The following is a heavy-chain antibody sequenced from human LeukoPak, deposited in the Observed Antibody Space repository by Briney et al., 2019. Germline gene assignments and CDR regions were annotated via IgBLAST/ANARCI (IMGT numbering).Heavy chain of an antibody. CDR3: AREAVGAAIDY. V-gene: IGHV3-64*01. CDR1: GFTFSRHA. D-gene: IGHD1-26*01. CDR2: ISSNGGST. J-gene: IGHJ4*02. Sequence: PGGSLRLSCAASGFTFSRHAMHWVRQAPGKGLEYVSVISSNGGSTYYGNFVKGRFTISRDNSKNTLYLQMGSLRTEDMAVYYCAREAVGAAIDYWGQGTLVTVSS.